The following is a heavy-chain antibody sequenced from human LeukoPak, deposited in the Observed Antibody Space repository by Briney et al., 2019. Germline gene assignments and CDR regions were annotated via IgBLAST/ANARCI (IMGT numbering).Heavy chain of an antibody. D-gene: IGHD5-12*01. J-gene: IGHJ5*02. Sequence: PSETLSLTCAVSGGFLCSFYWIWIRQPTGKGLVCFGYNYYGGSTTYNPSLKSRVTISVDTSQNRFSLKLSSVTAADPAVYYFARSWNRDSGLDTWGQGTLVTVSS. V-gene: IGHV4-59*08. CDR2: NYYGGST. CDR3: ARSWNRDSGLDT. CDR1: GGFLCSFY.